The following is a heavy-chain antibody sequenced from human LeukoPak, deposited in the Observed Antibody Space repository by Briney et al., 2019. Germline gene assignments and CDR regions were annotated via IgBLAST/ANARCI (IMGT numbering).Heavy chain of an antibody. Sequence: PSETLSLTLTVSGGSISSGGYYWSWIRQHPGKGLEWIGYIYYSGSPYYNPSLKSRVTISVDTSKNQFSLKLSAVTAADTAVYYWSRELWGVVYWGQGTLVTVSS. D-gene: IGHD2-15*01. J-gene: IGHJ1*01. CDR3: SRELWGVVY. V-gene: IGHV4-31*02. CDR1: GGSISSGGYY. CDR2: IYYSGSP.